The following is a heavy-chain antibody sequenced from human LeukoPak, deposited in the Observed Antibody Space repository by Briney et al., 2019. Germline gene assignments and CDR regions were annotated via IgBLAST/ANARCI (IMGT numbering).Heavy chain of an antibody. CDR2: ISGSGGST. CDR1: GFTFSSYA. CDR3: AKDGYYGSGSSFNWFDP. Sequence: GGSLRLSCAASGFTFSSYAMSWVRQAPGKGLEWVSAISGSGGSTNYADSVKGRFTISRDNSKNTLYLQMNSLRAEDTAVYYCAKDGYYGSGSSFNWFDPWGQGTLVTVSS. D-gene: IGHD3-10*01. J-gene: IGHJ5*02. V-gene: IGHV3-23*01.